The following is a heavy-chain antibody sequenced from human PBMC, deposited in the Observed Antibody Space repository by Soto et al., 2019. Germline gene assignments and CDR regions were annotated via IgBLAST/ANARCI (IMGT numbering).Heavy chain of an antibody. CDR1: GFTFDDYA. V-gene: IGHV3-9*01. Sequence: GGARRLSCAASGFTFDDYAMHWVRQAPGKGLEWVSGISWNSGSIGYADSVKGRFTISRDNAKNSLYLQMNSLRAEDTALYYCAKASTPWQLVDYWGQG. CDR2: ISWNSGSI. J-gene: IGHJ4*02. D-gene: IGHD6-6*01. CDR3: AKASTPWQLVDY.